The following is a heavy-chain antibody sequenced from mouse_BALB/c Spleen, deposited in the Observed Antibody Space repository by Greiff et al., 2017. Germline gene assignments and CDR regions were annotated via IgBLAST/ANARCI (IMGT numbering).Heavy chain of an antibody. V-gene: IGHV5-6-4*01. D-gene: IGHD1-1*01. CDR3: TRDRGSYWYFDV. CDR1: GFTFSSYT. Sequence: EVQVVESGGGLVKPGGSLKLSCAASGFTFSSYTMSWVRQTPEKRLEWVATISSGGSYTYYPDSVKGRFTISRDNAKNTLYLQMSSLKSEDTAMYYCTRDRGSYWYFDVWGAGTTVTVSS. J-gene: IGHJ1*01. CDR2: ISSGGSYT.